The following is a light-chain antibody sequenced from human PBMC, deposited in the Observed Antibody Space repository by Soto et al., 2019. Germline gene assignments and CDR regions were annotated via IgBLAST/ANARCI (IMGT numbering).Light chain of an antibody. CDR3: QQYNSYPWT. CDR2: DAS. V-gene: IGKV1-5*01. J-gene: IGKJ1*01. Sequence: DIQITQSASTVSASVWERFTITCRASQSVSSWLAWYQQKPGKAPKLLIYDASSLESGVPSRFSGSGSGTEFTLTISSLQPDDFATYYCQQYNSYPWTFGQGTKVDIK. CDR1: QSVSSW.